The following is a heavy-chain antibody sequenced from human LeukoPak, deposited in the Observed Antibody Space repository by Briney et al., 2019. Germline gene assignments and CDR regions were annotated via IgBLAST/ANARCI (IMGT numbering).Heavy chain of an antibody. CDR3: ARGYGDYVDWFDP. CDR2: ISSSSTI. Sequence: GGSLRLSCAASGFTFSSYSMNWVRQAPGKGLEWVSYISSSSTIYYADSVKGRFTISRDNAKNSLYLQMNSLRAEDTAVYYCARGYGDYVDWFDPWGQGTLVTASS. V-gene: IGHV3-48*01. CDR1: GFTFSSYS. D-gene: IGHD4-17*01. J-gene: IGHJ5*02.